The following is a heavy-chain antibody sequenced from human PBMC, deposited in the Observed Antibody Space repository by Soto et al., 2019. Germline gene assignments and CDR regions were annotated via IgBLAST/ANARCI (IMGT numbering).Heavy chain of an antibody. D-gene: IGHD1-26*01. V-gene: IGHV1-69*01. Sequence: QVQLVQSGAEVKKPGSSVKGSCKASGGTFSSYSINWVRQAHGQGLEWMGEIFPIFGTANYAQKFQGRVTITADESTSSAYMELSCLRSEDTAVYYCARDGGRHSGGIDYWGQGTLVTVSS. J-gene: IGHJ4*02. CDR1: GGTFSSYS. CDR3: ARDGGRHSGGIDY. CDR2: IFPIFGTA.